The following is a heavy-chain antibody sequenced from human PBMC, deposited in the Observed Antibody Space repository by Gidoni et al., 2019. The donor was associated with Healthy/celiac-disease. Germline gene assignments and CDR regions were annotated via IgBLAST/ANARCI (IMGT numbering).Heavy chain of an antibody. CDR3: ASGTDGDYVTFDI. D-gene: IGHD4-17*01. CDR1: GYTFTGYY. J-gene: IGHJ3*02. V-gene: IGHV1-2*04. CDR2: INHNSGGT. Sequence: QVQLVQSGAEVKKPGASVKVSCNASGYTFTGYYMHWVRQAPGQGLEWMGWINHNSGGTNYAQKFQGWVTMTRDTSISTAYMELSRLRSDDTAVYYCASGTDGDYVTFDIWGQGTMVTVSS.